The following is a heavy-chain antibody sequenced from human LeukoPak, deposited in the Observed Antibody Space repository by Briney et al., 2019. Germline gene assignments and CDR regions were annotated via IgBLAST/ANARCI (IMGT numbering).Heavy chain of an antibody. CDR2: IYSGGST. V-gene: IGHV3-66*01. CDR1: GFTVSSNY. D-gene: IGHD6-19*01. Sequence: GGSLRLSCAASGFTVSSNYMSWVRQAPGKGLERVSVIYSGGSTYYADSVKGRFTISRDNSKNTLYLQMNSLRAEDTAVYYCARESIAVAGMSFDPWGQGTLVTVSS. CDR3: ARESIAVAGMSFDP. J-gene: IGHJ5*02.